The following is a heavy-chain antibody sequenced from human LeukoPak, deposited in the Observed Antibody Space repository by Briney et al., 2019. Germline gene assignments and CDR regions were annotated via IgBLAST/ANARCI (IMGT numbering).Heavy chain of an antibody. CDR2: ISSCSSYI. V-gene: IGHV3-21*01. CDR3: ARDREAGDYDLLTGSPSADY. CDR1: GFIFTYYT. Sequence: GGSLRLSCAGSGFIFTYYTINWVRQAQGQWRGLDWYISSCSSYIYDVQSVQGRFTVCRDNVKTSLYLQMNSLRAEDTAVYYCARDREAGDYDLLTGSPSADYWGQGTLVTVSS. J-gene: IGHJ4*02. D-gene: IGHD3-9*01.